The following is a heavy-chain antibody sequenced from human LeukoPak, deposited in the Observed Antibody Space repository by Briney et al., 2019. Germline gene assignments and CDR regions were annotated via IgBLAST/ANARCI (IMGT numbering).Heavy chain of an antibody. Sequence: SQTLSLTCTVSGGSISSYYLTWIRQPPGKGLEWIGYIYYSGGTNYNPSLKSRVTMSVDTSTNQFSLRLSSVTAADTAVYYCARDPSYSSGYYDYWGQGTLVTVSS. CDR2: IYYSGGT. V-gene: IGHV4-59*01. CDR1: GGSISSYY. J-gene: IGHJ4*02. CDR3: ARDPSYSSGYYDY. D-gene: IGHD6-19*01.